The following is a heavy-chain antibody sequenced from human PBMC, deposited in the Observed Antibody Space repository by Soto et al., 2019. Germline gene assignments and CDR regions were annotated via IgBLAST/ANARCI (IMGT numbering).Heavy chain of an antibody. Sequence: QLQLQESGPGLVKPSETLSLTCTVSGGSISSSSYYWGWIRQPPGKGLEGIGSIYYSGSTYYNPSLKIRVTISVDPSKIQFSLQLSSVTAADTAVDYFARQSAAWIYYYCSYGMDVGGQGTKVTVSS. CDR2: IYYSGST. J-gene: IGHJ6*02. CDR1: GGSISSSSYY. V-gene: IGHV4-39*01. CDR3: ARQSAAWIYYYCSYGMDV. D-gene: IGHD6-13*01.